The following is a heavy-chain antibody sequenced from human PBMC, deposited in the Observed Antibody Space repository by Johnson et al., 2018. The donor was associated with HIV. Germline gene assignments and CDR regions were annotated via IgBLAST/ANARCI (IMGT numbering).Heavy chain of an antibody. J-gene: IGHJ3*02. Sequence: QVQLVESGGGVVQPGRSLRLSCAASGFSFSSYGMAWVRQAPGKGLEWVTVISFAGVKTYYADSVKGRFTISRDNSNNTLYLQMNSLRAEDTAVYYCARVATHAFDIWGQGTMVTVSS. CDR3: ARVATHAFDI. V-gene: IGHV3-33*08. D-gene: IGHD1-26*01. CDR1: GFSFSSYG. CDR2: ISFAGVKT.